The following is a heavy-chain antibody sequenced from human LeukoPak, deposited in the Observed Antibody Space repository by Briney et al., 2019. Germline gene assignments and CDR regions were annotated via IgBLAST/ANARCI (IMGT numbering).Heavy chain of an antibody. Sequence: SETLSLTCAVYGGSFSGYYWSWIRQPPGKGLEWIGEINHSGSTNYNPSLKSRVTISVDTSKKHFSLKLSSVTAADTAVYYCARAWSSGWEEYYYYYMDVWGKGTTVTVSS. V-gene: IGHV4-34*01. CDR1: GGSFSGYY. J-gene: IGHJ6*03. CDR3: ARAWSSGWEEYYYYYMDV. CDR2: INHSGST. D-gene: IGHD6-19*01.